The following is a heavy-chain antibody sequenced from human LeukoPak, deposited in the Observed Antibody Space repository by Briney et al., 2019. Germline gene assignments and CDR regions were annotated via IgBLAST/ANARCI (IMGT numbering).Heavy chain of an antibody. J-gene: IGHJ4*02. V-gene: IGHV4-34*09. CDR1: GGSFSGYY. Sequence: SETLSLTCAVYGGSFSGYYWTWIRQRPGNGLEWIGYIFHTGSTYYNPSLKSRVTISIDTSKSQFSLKLGSVTAADTAVYYCARSPGIWNEYGRLEYWGQGALVTVSS. D-gene: IGHD1-1*01. CDR3: ARSPGIWNEYGRLEY. CDR2: IFHTGST.